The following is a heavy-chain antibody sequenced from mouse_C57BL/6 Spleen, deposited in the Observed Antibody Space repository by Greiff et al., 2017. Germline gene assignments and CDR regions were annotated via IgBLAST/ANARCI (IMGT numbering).Heavy chain of an antibody. CDR1: GYSITSGYY. CDR3: ARWGYSNYDAMDY. V-gene: IGHV3-6*01. CDR2: ISYDGSN. J-gene: IGHJ4*01. D-gene: IGHD2-5*01. Sequence: EVQRVESGPGLVKPSQSLSLTCSVTGYSITSGYYWNWIRQFPGNKLEWMGYISYDGSNNYNPSLKNRISITRDTSKNQFFLKLNSVTTEDTATYYCARWGYSNYDAMDYWGQGTSVTVSS.